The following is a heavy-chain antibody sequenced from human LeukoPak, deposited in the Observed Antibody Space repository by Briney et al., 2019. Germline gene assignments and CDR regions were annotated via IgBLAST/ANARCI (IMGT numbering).Heavy chain of an antibody. V-gene: IGHV3-69-1*01. J-gene: IGHJ4*02. CDR1: GFTFSDYY. CDR2: ISSSSTI. CDR3: GKDRPSYYYGSGDSY. Sequence: GGSLRLSSASSGFTFSDYYMTLVRQAPGKGLEWVSTISSSSTIYYADSVKGRFTISRDNSKNTLYLHMNSLTAEDTAVYYCGKDRPSYYYGSGDSYWGQGTLVTVSS. D-gene: IGHD3-10*01.